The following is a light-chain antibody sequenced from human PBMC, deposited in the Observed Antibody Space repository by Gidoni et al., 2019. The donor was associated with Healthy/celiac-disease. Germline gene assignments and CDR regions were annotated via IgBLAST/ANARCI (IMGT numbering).Light chain of an antibody. CDR3: QQYNSYLYT. V-gene: IGKV1-5*01. CDR1: QSISSW. Sequence: DIQMTQSPSNLSASVGDRVTITCRASQSISSWLAWYQQKPGKAPKLLIYDASSLESGVPSRFSGSGSGTEFTLTISSLQPDDFATYYCQQYNSYLYTVGQGTKLEIK. J-gene: IGKJ2*01. CDR2: DAS.